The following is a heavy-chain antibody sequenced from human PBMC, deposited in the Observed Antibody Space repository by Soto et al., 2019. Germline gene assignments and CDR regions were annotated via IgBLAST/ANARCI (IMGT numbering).Heavy chain of an antibody. J-gene: IGHJ4*02. CDR3: AHSLIPNWGSRGAFDY. CDR1: GFSLSTSGVG. Sequence: QITLKESGPTLVKPTQTLTLTCTFSGFSLSTSGVGVGWIRQPPGKALEWLALIYWDDDKRYSPSLKSRLTIPKDTTKNQVVLTMTTMDPVDTATYYCAHSLIPNWGSRGAFDYWGQGTLVTVSS. D-gene: IGHD7-27*01. V-gene: IGHV2-5*02. CDR2: IYWDDDK.